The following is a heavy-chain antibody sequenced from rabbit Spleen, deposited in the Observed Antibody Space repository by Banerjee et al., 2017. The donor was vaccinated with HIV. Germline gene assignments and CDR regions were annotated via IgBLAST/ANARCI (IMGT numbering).Heavy chain of an antibody. D-gene: IGHD6-1*01. CDR3: ARGERFSVGFSAFAIYLDL. V-gene: IGHV1S45*01. J-gene: IGHJ6*01. Sequence: QEQLVESGGGLVKPEGSLKLSCTASGFSFSNKAVMCWVRQAPGKGLELIACIDTSSGSTDYASWVNGRFTISKTSSTTVDLKMTSLTAADTATYFCARGERFSVGFSAFAIYLDLWGQGPLVTVS. CDR1: GFSFSNKAV. CDR2: IDTSSGST.